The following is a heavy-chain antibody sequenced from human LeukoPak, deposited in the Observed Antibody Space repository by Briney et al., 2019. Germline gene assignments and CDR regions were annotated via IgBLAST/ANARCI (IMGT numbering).Heavy chain of an antibody. Sequence: SVKVSCKASGGTFSSYAISWVRQAPGQGLEWMGGIIPIFGTANYAQKLQGRVTMTTDTSTSTAYMELRSLRSEDTAVYYCARDAYSSSSRVGYYYYMDVWGKGTTATVSS. CDR1: GGTFSSYA. CDR2: IIPIFGTA. J-gene: IGHJ6*03. CDR3: ARDAYSSSSRVGYYYYMDV. V-gene: IGHV1-69*05. D-gene: IGHD6-6*01.